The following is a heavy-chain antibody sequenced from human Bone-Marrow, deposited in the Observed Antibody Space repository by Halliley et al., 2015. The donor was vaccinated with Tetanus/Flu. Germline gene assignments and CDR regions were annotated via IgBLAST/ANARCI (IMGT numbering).Heavy chain of an antibody. CDR2: RFFSGTP. J-gene: IGHJ4*02. Sequence: GRGWIGYRFFSGTPYYNPSLESRLAISLDTSKNQFSLKLSSVTAADTGVYYCASMTAMTSFEYWGQGTLITVSS. CDR3: ASMTAMTSFEY. V-gene: IGHV4-30-4*01. D-gene: IGHD4-17*01.